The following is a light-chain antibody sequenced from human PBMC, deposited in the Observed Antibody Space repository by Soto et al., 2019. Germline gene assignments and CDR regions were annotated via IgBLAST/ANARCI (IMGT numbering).Light chain of an antibody. CDR2: GAS. Sequence: EIVITHSPTTLSVTPGERATFSCRASQSVSSNLAWYQQKPGQAPRLLIYGASTRATGIPARFSGSGSGTEFTLTISSLQSEDFAVYYCQQYNNWPLTFGGGTKVDI. J-gene: IGKJ4*01. CDR3: QQYNNWPLT. CDR1: QSVSSN. V-gene: IGKV3-15*01.